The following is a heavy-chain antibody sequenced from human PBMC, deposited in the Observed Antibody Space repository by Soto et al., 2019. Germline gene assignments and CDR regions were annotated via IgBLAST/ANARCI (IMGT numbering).Heavy chain of an antibody. Sequence: GGSLRLSCAASGFTFSSYSMNWVRQAPGKGLEWVSSISSSSSYIYYADSVKGRFTISRDNAKNSLYLQMNSLRAEDTAVYYCARDDDYYDSSGYTNWFDPWGQGTLVTVSS. CDR1: GFTFSSYS. CDR3: ARDDDYYDSSGYTNWFDP. J-gene: IGHJ5*02. CDR2: ISSSSSYI. D-gene: IGHD3-22*01. V-gene: IGHV3-21*01.